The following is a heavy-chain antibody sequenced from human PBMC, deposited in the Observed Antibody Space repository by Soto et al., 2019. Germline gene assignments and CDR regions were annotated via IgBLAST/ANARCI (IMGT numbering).Heavy chain of an antibody. J-gene: IGHJ4*02. CDR1: GGSISSGGYS. CDR3: ARGVTTVTTIDY. CDR2: IYHSGST. D-gene: IGHD4-17*01. V-gene: IGHV4-30-2*01. Sequence: QLQLQESGSGLVKPSQTLSLTCAVSGGSISSGGYSWSWIRQPPGKGLEWIGYIYHSGSTYYNPYLKSRVTRSVDRPKNQFSLKLSSVTAADTAVYYCARGVTTVTTIDYWGQGTLVTVSS.